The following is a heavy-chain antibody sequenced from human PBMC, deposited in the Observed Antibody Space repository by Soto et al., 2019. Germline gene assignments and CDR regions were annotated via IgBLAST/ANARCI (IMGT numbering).Heavy chain of an antibody. CDR3: ARGENAKAFAI. Sequence: LSLTFAACVSTIRTSTWWGWIRQPPGKGLEWIGNIYYSGSAYDNPSLKSRVTMSVDTSKNQFSLKLTSLTAVDTAVYYCARGENAKAFAIWGQGTTVT. J-gene: IGHJ3*02. CDR1: VSTIRTSTW. CDR2: IYYSGSA. V-gene: IGHV4-28*03. D-gene: IGHD1-26*01.